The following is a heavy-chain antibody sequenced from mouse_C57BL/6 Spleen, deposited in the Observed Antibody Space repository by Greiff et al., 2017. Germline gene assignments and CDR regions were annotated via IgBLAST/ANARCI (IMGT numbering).Heavy chain of an antibody. V-gene: IGHV5-17*01. Sequence: EVMLVESGGGLVKPGGSLKLSCAASGFTFSDYGMHWVRQAPEKGLEWVAYISSGSSTIYYADTVKGRFTISRDNAKNTLFLQMTSLRSEDTAMYYCATLGTLYYFDYWGQGTTLTVSS. J-gene: IGHJ2*01. CDR3: ATLGTLYYFDY. CDR2: ISSGSSTI. CDR1: GFTFSDYG.